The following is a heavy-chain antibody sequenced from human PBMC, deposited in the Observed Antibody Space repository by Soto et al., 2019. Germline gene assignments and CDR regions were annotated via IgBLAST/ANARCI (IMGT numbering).Heavy chain of an antibody. Sequence: SGGSLRLSCTASGFTFSNYAVSWVRQAPGKGLEWVSSISGGRDSTYYADSVKGRFTISRDNSKNTLYLQMDSLRAEDTALYYCAKKDGTDGYYDAFDIWGRGTMVTVS. D-gene: IGHD3-22*01. CDR3: AKKDGTDGYYDAFDI. CDR1: GFTFSNYA. CDR2: ISGGRDST. V-gene: IGHV3-23*01. J-gene: IGHJ3*02.